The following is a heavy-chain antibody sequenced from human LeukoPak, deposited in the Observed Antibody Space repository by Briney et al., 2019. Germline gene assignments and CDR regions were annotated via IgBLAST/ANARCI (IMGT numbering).Heavy chain of an antibody. CDR1: GFTFSSYG. J-gene: IGHJ4*02. V-gene: IGHV3-30*02. CDR2: IRYDGSNK. Sequence: GGSLRLSCAAYGFTFSSYGMHWVRQAPGQGLEWVAFIRYDGSNKYYADSVKGRFTISRDNSKNTLYLQMNSLRAEDTAVYYCAKDPSFRPGYFDYWGQGTLVTVSS. CDR3: AKDPSFRPGYFDY.